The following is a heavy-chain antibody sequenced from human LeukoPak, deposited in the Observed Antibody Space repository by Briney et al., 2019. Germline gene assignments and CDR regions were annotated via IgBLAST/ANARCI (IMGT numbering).Heavy chain of an antibody. CDR1: GNTFSRYY. D-gene: IGHD3-3*01. CDR2: ITPTTGGA. J-gene: IGHJ5*02. CDR3: AKSDSIAGNWLDP. V-gene: IGHV1-46*01. Sequence: ASVKVSCKASGNTFSRYYFHWVRQAPGQGLDWMGIITPTTGGANYAQKFQGRVTMTRDTSTSTVYMELSRLTSGGTAVYYCAKSDSIAGNWLDPWGQGTRVSVSS.